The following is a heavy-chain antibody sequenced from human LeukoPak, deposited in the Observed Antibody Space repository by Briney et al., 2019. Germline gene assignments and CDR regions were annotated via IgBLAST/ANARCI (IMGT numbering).Heavy chain of an antibody. CDR2: ISWNSGSI. CDR3: AIPLLTS. D-gene: IGHD3-3*01. V-gene: IGHV3-9*01. J-gene: IGHJ4*02. Sequence: GRSLRLSCAASGFTFDDYAMHWVRQAPGKGLEWDSGISWNSGSIGYADSVKGRFTISRDNAKNSLYLQMNSLRAEDTALYYCAIPLLTSWGQGTLVTVSS. CDR1: GFTFDDYA.